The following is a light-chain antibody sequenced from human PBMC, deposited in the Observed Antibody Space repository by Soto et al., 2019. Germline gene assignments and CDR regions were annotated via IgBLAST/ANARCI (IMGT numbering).Light chain of an antibody. CDR3: MQTTQFPRT. J-gene: IGKJ1*01. CDR2: EIS. V-gene: IGKV2-24*01. Sequence: DIVMTQTPLSSLVTLGQPASISCRSGQSLVHSSGHTYLSWLHQRPGQPPRLLIYEISKRFSGVPDRFSGSGAGTDFTLKISRVEAEDVGVYYCMQTTQFPRTFGQGTKVEIK. CDR1: QSLVHSSGHTY.